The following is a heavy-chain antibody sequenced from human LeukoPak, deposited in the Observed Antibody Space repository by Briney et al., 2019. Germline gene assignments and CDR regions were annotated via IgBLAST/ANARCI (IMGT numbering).Heavy chain of an antibody. CDR1: GFTFSDYY. CDR2: ISSSGSTI. D-gene: IGHD3-3*01. Sequence: GGSLRLSCAASGFTFSDYYMSWIRQAPGEGLEWVSYISSSGSTIYYADSVKGRFTISRDNAKNSLYLQMNSLRAEDTAVYYCAREGRFDYYYMDVWGKGTTVTVSS. J-gene: IGHJ6*03. V-gene: IGHV3-11*01. CDR3: AREGRFDYYYMDV.